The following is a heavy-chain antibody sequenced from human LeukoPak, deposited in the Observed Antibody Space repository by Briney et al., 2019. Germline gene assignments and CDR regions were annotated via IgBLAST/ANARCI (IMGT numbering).Heavy chain of an antibody. D-gene: IGHD2-21*01. CDR2: VNSDESST. V-gene: IGHV3-74*01. CDR1: GFTFSSRW. Sequence: PGGSLRLSCAASGFTFSSRWMHWVRQAPGKGLVWVSHVNSDESSTNYADSVKGRFTISRDNTKNTLYLQTDSLRAEDTAVYYCASDDSYAFDIWGQGTMVTVSS. J-gene: IGHJ3*02. CDR3: ASDDSYAFDI.